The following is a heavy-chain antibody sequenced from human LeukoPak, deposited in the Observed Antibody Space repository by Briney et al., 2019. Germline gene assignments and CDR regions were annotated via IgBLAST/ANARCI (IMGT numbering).Heavy chain of an antibody. Sequence: GRFLRLSCAASGFTFSSYGMHWVRQAPGKGLEWVAVISYDAGNKYSADSVKGRFTISRDNSQNTLYLQMNSLRAEDTAVYYCAKDRGTSSSAYGMDVWGQGTTVTVSS. D-gene: IGHD6-6*01. CDR3: AKDRGTSSSAYGMDV. J-gene: IGHJ6*02. CDR1: GFTFSSYG. CDR2: ISYDAGNK. V-gene: IGHV3-30*18.